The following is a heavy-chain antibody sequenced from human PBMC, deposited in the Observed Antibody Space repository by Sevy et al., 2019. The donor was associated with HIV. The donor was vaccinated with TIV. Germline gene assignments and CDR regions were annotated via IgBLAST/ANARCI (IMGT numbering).Heavy chain of an antibody. CDR3: ARDHYQKTIRGNFDI. Sequence: GGSLRLSCAASGFTFSDHYMTWIRQAPGKGMESVAYIRSGGSPIFYAHSVKGRFIISRDNTKNALYLQMNILRADDTAVYYCARDHYQKTIRGNFDIWGQGTMVTVSS. D-gene: IGHD3-10*01. V-gene: IGHV3-11*01. CDR1: GFTFSDHY. CDR2: IRSGGSPI. J-gene: IGHJ3*02.